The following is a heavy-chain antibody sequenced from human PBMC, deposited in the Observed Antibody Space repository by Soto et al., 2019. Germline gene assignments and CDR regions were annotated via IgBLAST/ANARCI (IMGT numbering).Heavy chain of an antibody. CDR2: ISGQGGTT. CDR1: GFSFSSSA. Sequence: EVILLESGGHLVAPGESLRLSCVASGFSFSSSALTWVRQAPGKGLEWVADISGQGGTTYYADSVKGRFIISRDNSKNKLSLLMTSLRVEDTAVYYCAKENDYSIIESNWFDAWGPGTLVTVSS. CDR3: AKENDYSIIESNWFDA. J-gene: IGHJ5*02. D-gene: IGHD4-4*01. V-gene: IGHV3-23*01.